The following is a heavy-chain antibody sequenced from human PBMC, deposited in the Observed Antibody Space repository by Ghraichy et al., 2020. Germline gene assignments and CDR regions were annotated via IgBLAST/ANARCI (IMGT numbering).Heavy chain of an antibody. CDR3: ARVSAPYSGSIYENWFDP. V-gene: IGHV4-4*07. D-gene: IGHD1-26*01. CDR1: GGSISSYY. Sequence: SETLSLTCTVSGGSISSYYWSWIRQPAGKGLEWIGRIYTSGSTNYNPSLKSRVTMSVDTSKNQFSLKLSSVTAADTAVYYCARVSAPYSGSIYENWFDPWGQGTLVTVSS. J-gene: IGHJ5*02. CDR2: IYTSGST.